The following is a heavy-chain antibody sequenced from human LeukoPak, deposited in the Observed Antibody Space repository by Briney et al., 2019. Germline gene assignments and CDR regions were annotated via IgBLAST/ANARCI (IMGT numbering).Heavy chain of an antibody. V-gene: IGHV3-9*01. J-gene: IGHJ4*02. CDR3: AKDGSSGYYLDY. CDR1: GFTFDDYA. CDR2: ISWNSGSI. Sequence: PGGSLRLSCAASGFTFDDYAMHWVRQAPGKGLEWVSGISWNSGSIGYADSVKGRFTISRDNAKNPLYLQMNSLRAEDTALYYCAKDGSSGYYLDYWGQGTLVTVSS. D-gene: IGHD3-22*01.